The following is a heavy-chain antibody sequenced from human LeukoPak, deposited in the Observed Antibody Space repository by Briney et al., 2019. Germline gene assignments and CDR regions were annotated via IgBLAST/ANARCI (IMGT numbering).Heavy chain of an antibody. CDR3: ATALLRASTYLDV. D-gene: IGHD1-1*01. Sequence: GGSLRLSCAASGFTFRTYAMNWVRQAPGKGLEWVSGIGVSGTSTYYADSVKGRFNISRDNCKNTLYLQINSLRAEDTAVYYCATALLRASTYLDVWGKGTTVTVSS. CDR2: IGVSGTST. CDR1: GFTFRTYA. V-gene: IGHV3-23*01. J-gene: IGHJ6*03.